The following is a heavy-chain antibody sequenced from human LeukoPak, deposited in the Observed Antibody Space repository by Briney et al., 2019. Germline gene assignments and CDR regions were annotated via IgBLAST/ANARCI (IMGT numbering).Heavy chain of an antibody. CDR2: INHSGRT. CDR1: GGSFSGDY. V-gene: IGHV4-34*01. CDR3: ARLKCSSTSCFYYYYMDV. Sequence: SETLSLACAVYGGSFSGDYWSWIRQPPGKGLEWIGEINHSGRTNYKPSLKSRVTISVDTSKNQFSLKLNSVTAADTAVYYCARLKCSSTSCFYYYYMDVWGKGTTVTISS. J-gene: IGHJ6*03. D-gene: IGHD2-2*01.